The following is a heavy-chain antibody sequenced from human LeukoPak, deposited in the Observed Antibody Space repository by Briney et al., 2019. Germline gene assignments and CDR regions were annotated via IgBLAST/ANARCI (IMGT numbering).Heavy chain of an antibody. J-gene: IGHJ4*02. CDR3: VRNLAVAGTCFDS. D-gene: IGHD6-19*01. V-gene: IGHV3-7*03. CDR2: IKEDGSEK. Sequence: GGSLRLSCVASGFTFSSYWMSWVRQAPGKGLEWVANIKEDGSEKNYVDSVKGRFTISRDNAKNSLYLQMNSLRAEDTAVYYCVRNLAVAGTCFDSWGQGTLVTVSS. CDR1: GFTFSSYW.